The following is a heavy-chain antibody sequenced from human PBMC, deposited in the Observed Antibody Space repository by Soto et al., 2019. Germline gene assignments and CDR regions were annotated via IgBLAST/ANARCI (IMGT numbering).Heavy chain of an antibody. CDR1: GGTFSSYS. V-gene: IGHV1-69*13. D-gene: IGHD5-18*01. Sequence: SVKVSCKASGGTFSSYSISWVRQAPGQGLEWMGGIIPIFGTANYAQKFQGRVTITADESTSTAYMELSSLRSEDTAVYYCARDAKGYSYGYVYWGQGTLVTVSS. CDR2: IIPIFGTA. CDR3: ARDAKGYSYGYVY. J-gene: IGHJ4*02.